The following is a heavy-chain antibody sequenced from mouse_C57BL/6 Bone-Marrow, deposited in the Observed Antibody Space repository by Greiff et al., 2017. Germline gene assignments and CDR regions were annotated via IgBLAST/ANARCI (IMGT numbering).Heavy chain of an antibody. J-gene: IGHJ4*01. Sequence: VQLQQSGPELVKPGASVKLSCKASGYTFTSYDINWVKQRPGQGLEWIGWIYPRDGSTKYNEKFKGKATLTVDTSSSTAYMELHSLTSEDSAVYFCAREDYYGSSKYYYAMDYWGQGTSVTVSS. V-gene: IGHV1-85*01. CDR1: GYTFTSYD. CDR3: AREDYYGSSKYYYAMDY. D-gene: IGHD1-1*01. CDR2: IYPRDGST.